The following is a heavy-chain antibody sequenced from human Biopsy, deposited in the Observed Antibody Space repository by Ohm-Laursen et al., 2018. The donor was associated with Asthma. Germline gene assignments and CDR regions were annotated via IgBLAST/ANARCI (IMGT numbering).Heavy chain of an antibody. J-gene: IGHJ6*02. CDR1: GGTLSNFA. Sequence: VSSVKVSCKAPGGTLSNFAISWVRQAPGLGLEWLGGIMTVFGTTNYAQKFQGRVTITADESTSTAYMEVTSLRSEDTAIYYCARCQVGYSSGWSLLLKKIYYSGMDVWGQGTAVTVSS. D-gene: IGHD6-19*01. CDR2: IMTVFGTT. V-gene: IGHV1-69*01. CDR3: ARCQVGYSSGWSLLLKKIYYSGMDV.